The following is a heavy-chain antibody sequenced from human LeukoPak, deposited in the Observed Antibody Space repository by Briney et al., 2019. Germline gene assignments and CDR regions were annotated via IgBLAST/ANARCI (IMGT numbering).Heavy chain of an antibody. V-gene: IGHV3-30*02. Sequence: GGSLRLSCAASGFTFRNYGMHWVRRAPGKGLEWVALIRYDGSNKYYADSVKGRFTISRDNSKNMLYLQMNSLRTEDTAVYYCATLRSDSSGWYYFDYWGQGTLVTVSS. CDR3: ATLRSDSSGWYYFDY. CDR2: IRYDGSNK. J-gene: IGHJ4*02. CDR1: GFTFRNYG. D-gene: IGHD6-19*01.